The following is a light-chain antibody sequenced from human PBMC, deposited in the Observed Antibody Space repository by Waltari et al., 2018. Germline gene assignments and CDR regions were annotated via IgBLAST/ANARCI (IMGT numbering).Light chain of an antibody. Sequence: EIVLTQSPGTLSLSPGDTALLSCRASKSVSKYLAWYQQKPGQAPRLLIVGASSRATGIPYRFSGSGSWTDLSLTISRVEPEDFAVYYCQQYVSLPATFGQGTKVEIE. CDR2: GAS. CDR3: QQYVSLPAT. J-gene: IGKJ1*01. CDR1: KSVSKY. V-gene: IGKV3-20*01.